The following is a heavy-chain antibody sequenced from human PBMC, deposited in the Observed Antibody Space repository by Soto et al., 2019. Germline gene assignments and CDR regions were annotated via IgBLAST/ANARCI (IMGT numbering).Heavy chain of an antibody. D-gene: IGHD2-15*01. J-gene: IGHJ6*02. V-gene: IGHV3-30*18. CDR1: GFTFSSYG. CDR3: AKDTNYCSGGSCYSELDEYYYYGMDV. CDR2: ISYDGSNK. Sequence: GGSLRLSCAASGFTFSSYGMHWVRQAPGKGLEWVAVISYDGSNKYYADSVKGRFTISRDNSKNTLYLQMNSLIAEDTAVYYCAKDTNYCSGGSCYSELDEYYYYGMDVWGQGTTVTVSS.